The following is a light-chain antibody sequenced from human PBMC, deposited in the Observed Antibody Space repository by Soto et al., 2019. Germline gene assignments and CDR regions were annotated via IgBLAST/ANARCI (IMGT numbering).Light chain of an antibody. CDR1: SSDVGGYSH. Sequence: QSALTQPRSVSGSPGQSVTISCTGSSSDVGGYSHVSWFQQHPGKAPKLMIYDVTKRPSGVPDRFSGSKSGNTASLTISGLQAEEESDYYCCSFAGTYTIFGGGTQLTVL. CDR3: CSFAGTYTI. J-gene: IGLJ2*01. V-gene: IGLV2-11*01. CDR2: DVT.